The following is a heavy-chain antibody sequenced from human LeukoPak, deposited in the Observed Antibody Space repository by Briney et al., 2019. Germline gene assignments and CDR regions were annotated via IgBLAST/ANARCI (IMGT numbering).Heavy chain of an antibody. D-gene: IGHD5-12*01. CDR3: ARALAGYGYNWFDP. CDR2: INHSGST. V-gene: IGHV4-34*01. CDR1: GGSFSGYY. J-gene: IGHJ5*02. Sequence: SETLSLTCAVYGGSFSGYYWSWIRQPPGKGLEWIGEINHSGSTNYNPSLKSRVTISVDTSKSQFSLKVGSVTAADAAVYYCARALAGYGYNWFDPWGQGTLVTVSS.